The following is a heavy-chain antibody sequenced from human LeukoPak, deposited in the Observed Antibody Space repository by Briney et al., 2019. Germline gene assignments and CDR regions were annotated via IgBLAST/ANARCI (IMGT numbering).Heavy chain of an antibody. V-gene: IGHV3-21*01. CDR1: GFTFSSYF. CDR2: ITSSSSYI. Sequence: PGGSLRLTCAASGFTFSSYFVNWVRQAPGKGLEWVSSITSSSSYIYYADSVKGRFTVSRDNAKNSLYLQMDSLRAEDTAVYYCARGSSGSYYTLFDYWGQGTLVSVSS. CDR3: ARGSSGSYYTLFDY. J-gene: IGHJ4*02. D-gene: IGHD3-10*01.